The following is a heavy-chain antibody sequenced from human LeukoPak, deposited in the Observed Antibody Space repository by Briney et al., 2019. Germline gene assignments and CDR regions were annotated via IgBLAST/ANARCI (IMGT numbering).Heavy chain of an antibody. D-gene: IGHD3-16*01. Sequence: SETLSLTCAVYGGSFSGYYWSWIRQPPGKGLEWIGEINHSGSTNYNPSLKSRVTISVDTSKNQFSLKLNSVTAADTAVYYCARGKDDYVWGSHPRDFDYWGQGTLVTVSS. CDR1: GGSFSGYY. V-gene: IGHV4-34*01. CDR2: INHSGST. CDR3: ARGKDDYVWGSHPRDFDY. J-gene: IGHJ4*02.